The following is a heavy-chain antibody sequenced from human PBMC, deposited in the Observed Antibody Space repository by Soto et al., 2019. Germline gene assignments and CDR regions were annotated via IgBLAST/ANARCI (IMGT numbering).Heavy chain of an antibody. CDR1: GFTVSSNY. J-gene: IGHJ4*01. CDR3: WRDLPGGGWYHPFDF. V-gene: IGHV3-66*01. Sequence: GGSLRLSCAASGFTVSSNYMSWVRQAPGKGLEWVSVIYSGGSTYYADSVKGRFTISRDNSKNTLYLQMNSLRAEDTAVYYCWRDLPGGGWYHPFDFWGQGTL. D-gene: IGHD6-19*01. CDR2: IYSGGST.